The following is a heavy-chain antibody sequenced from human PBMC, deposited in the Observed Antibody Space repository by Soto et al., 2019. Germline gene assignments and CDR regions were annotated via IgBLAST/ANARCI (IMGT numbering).Heavy chain of an antibody. V-gene: IGHV1-69*13. D-gene: IGHD1-26*01. CDR2: IIPIFGTA. J-gene: IGHJ6*02. CDR3: ARNTLLELVPTYNGMDV. CDR1: GGTFSSYA. Sequence: VSSVKVSRKNSGGTFSSYAISWVRQPPGQGLEWMGGIIPIFGTANYAQKFQGRVTNTSDESTRTAYMELSSPRSEDTAGHYFARNTLLELVPTYNGMDVWGQGTVVTVS.